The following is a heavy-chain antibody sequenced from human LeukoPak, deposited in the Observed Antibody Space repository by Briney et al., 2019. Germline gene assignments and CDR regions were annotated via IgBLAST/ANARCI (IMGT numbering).Heavy chain of an antibody. CDR1: GGSISSYY. CDR3: ARDPPKDYSWNYSYMDV. J-gene: IGHJ6*03. Sequence: SETLSLTCTVSGGSISSYYWSWIRQPAGKGLEWIGRIYTSRSTNYNPSLKSRVTMSVDTSKNQFSLNLRSVTAADTAVYYCARDPPKDYSWNYSYMDVWGKGTTVTVSS. D-gene: IGHD4-11*01. CDR2: IYTSRST. V-gene: IGHV4-4*07.